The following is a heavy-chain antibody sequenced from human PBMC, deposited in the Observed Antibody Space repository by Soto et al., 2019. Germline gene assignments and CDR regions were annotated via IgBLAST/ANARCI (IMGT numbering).Heavy chain of an antibody. V-gene: IGHV3-23*01. J-gene: IGHJ3*02. CDR3: AKDRRQSIVVVTAAAFDI. CDR2: ISGSGGST. CDR1: GFTFSSYA. Sequence: WGSLRLSCAASGFTFSSYAMSWVRQAPGKGLEWVSAISGSGGSTYYADSVKGRFTISRDNSKNTLYLQMNSLRAEDTAVYYCAKDRRQSIVVVTAAAFDIWGQGTMVTVSS. D-gene: IGHD2-21*02.